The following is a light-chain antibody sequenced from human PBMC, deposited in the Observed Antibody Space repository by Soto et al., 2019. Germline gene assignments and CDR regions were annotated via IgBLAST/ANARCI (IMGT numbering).Light chain of an antibody. CDR3: MQATRFPLT. V-gene: IGKV2-24*01. J-gene: IGKJ4*01. CDR1: QSLVHNDGTTY. CDR2: NIS. Sequence: TQSPLSSPVTLGQPASISCRSSQSLVHNDGTTYLSWLQQRPGQPPRLIIYNISNRFSGVPDRFSGSGAGTDFTLKISRVEAEDVGIYYCMQATRFPLTFGGGTKVEI.